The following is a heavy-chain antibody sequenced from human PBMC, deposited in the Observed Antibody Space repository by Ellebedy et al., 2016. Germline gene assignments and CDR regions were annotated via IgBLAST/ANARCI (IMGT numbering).Heavy chain of an antibody. D-gene: IGHD2-15*01. CDR2: IYYNGST. CDR3: ARLNGWELLLVYFDY. Sequence: SETLSLTCTVSGGSISSSSYYWGWIRQPPGKGLEWIGSIYYNGSTYYNPSLKSRVTISVDTSKNQFSLKLSSVTAADTAVYYCARLNGWELLLVYFDYWGQGTLVTVSS. J-gene: IGHJ4*02. V-gene: IGHV4-39*01. CDR1: GGSISSSSYY.